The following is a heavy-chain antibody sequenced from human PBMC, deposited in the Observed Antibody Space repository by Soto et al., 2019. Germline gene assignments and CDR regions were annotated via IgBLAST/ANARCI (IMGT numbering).Heavy chain of an antibody. Sequence: PGGSLGLSCAASGFTFRSYGMHWVRQAPGKGLEWVAVIRYGGSNKYYADSVKGRFTISRDNPKNTLYLQMNSLRAEDTAIYYCAKARCSSTTRYVPDYWGQGTLVTVSS. CDR1: GFTFRSYG. D-gene: IGHD2-2*01. V-gene: IGHV3-33*06. CDR3: AKARCSSTTRYVPDY. J-gene: IGHJ4*02. CDR2: IRYGGSNK.